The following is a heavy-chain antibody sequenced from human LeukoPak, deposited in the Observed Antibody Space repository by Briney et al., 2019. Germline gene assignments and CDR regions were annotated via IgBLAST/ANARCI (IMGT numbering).Heavy chain of an antibody. D-gene: IGHD6-19*01. J-gene: IGHJ4*02. V-gene: IGHV1-18*01. CDR2: ISAYNGNT. CDR1: GYTFTSYG. CDR3: ARVGYGSGWYSFDFDY. Sequence: GASVKVSCKASGYTFTSYGISWVRQAPGQGLEWMGWISAYNGNTNYAQKLQGRVTMTTDTSTSTAYMELRSLRSDDTAVYYCARVGYGSGWYSFDFDYWGQGTLVTVSS.